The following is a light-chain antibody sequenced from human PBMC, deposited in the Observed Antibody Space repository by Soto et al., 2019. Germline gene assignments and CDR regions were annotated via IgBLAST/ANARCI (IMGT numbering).Light chain of an antibody. CDR2: RNN. J-gene: IGLJ1*01. CDR3: AAWDDSLSGNYV. CDR1: SSNIGSNY. V-gene: IGLV1-47*01. Sequence: QSVLTQPPSASGTPGQRVTISCSGSSSNIGSNYVYWYQQLPGTAPKLLIYRNNQRPSGVPDRFSGSKSGTSASLAISGLRSEYESDYYCAAWDDSLSGNYVFGTGTKVPVL.